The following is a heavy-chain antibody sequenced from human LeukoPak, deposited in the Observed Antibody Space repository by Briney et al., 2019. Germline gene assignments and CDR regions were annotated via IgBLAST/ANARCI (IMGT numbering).Heavy chain of an antibody. CDR2: IIPIFGTA. Sequence: GASVKVSCKASGYTFTSYGISWVRQAPGQGLEWMGGIIPIFGTANYAQKFQGRVTITADESTSTAYMELSSLRSEDTAVYYCARGNRKDYYYYYMDVWGKGTTVTVSS. V-gene: IGHV1-69*13. CDR3: ARGNRKDYYYYYMDV. J-gene: IGHJ6*03. CDR1: GYTFTSYG.